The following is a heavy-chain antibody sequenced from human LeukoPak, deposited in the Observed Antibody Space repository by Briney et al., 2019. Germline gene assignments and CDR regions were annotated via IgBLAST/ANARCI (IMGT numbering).Heavy chain of an antibody. CDR3: ARDARQSSSWRYWYFDI. V-gene: IGHV3-20*04. D-gene: IGHD6-13*01. CDR2: ISWNGDKE. CDR1: GFTFDDYG. J-gene: IGHJ2*01. Sequence: PGGSLRLSCAASGFTFDDYGMNWVRQVPGKGLEWVSGISWNGDKEGHADSVKGRFTISRDNAKNSLYLQVNSLRAEDTALYYCARDARQSSSWRYWYFDIWGRGTLVTVSS.